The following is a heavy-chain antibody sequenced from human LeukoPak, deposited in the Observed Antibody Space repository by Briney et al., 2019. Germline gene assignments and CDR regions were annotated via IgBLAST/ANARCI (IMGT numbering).Heavy chain of an antibody. CDR2: IIPIFGTA. V-gene: IGHV1-69*05. D-gene: IGHD2-2*02. Sequence: SVKVSCKASGGTFSSYAISWVRQAPGQGLEWMGGIIPIFGTANYAQKFQGRVTITTDESTSTAYMELSSLRSEDTAVYYCARAEYCSSTSCYTSNWFDPWGQGTLVTVSS. CDR3: ARAEYCSSTSCYTSNWFDP. CDR1: GGTFSSYA. J-gene: IGHJ5*02.